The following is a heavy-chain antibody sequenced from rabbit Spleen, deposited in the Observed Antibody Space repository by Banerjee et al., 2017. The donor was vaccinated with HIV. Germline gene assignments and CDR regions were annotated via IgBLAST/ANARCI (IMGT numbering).Heavy chain of an antibody. CDR1: GFSFNSGYD. CDR2: AYAGSSGST. CDR3: ARDSYDDYGDYWGSYDFNL. V-gene: IGHV1S40*01. D-gene: IGHD2-1*01. Sequence: QSLEESGGGLVKPGASLTLTRKASGFSFNSGYDMCWVRQAPGKGLEWVACAYAGSSGSTYYATWAKGRFTISKTSSTTVTLQLTSLTAADTATYFCARDSYDDYGDYWGSYDFNLWGQGPLVTVS. J-gene: IGHJ4*01.